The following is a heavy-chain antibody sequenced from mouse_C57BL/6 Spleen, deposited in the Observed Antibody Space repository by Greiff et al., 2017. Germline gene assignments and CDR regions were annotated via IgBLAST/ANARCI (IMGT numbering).Heavy chain of an antibody. J-gene: IGHJ2*01. D-gene: IGHD2-2*01. CDR3: TIDCGAGYLYYFDY. CDR1: GFNIKDDY. CDR2: IDPENGDT. V-gene: IGHV14-4*01. Sequence: EVQLQQSGAELVRPGASVKLSCTASGFNIKDDYMHWVKQRPEQGLEWIGWIDPENGDTEYASKFQGKATITADTSSNTAYLQLSILTSEYTAVYYCTIDCGAGYLYYFDYWGQGTTLTVSS.